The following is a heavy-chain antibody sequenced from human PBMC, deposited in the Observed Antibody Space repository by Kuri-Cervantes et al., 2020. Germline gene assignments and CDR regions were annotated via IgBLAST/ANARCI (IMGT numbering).Heavy chain of an antibody. CDR1: GFTVSSNY. Sequence: GEALKISCAASGFTVSSNYMSWGRQAPGKGLEWVSVIYICGRTYYADYVKGRFTISRDNSKNTLYLQMNSLRAEDTAVYYCAYYYYGMDVWGQGTTVTVSS. CDR2: IYICGRT. V-gene: IGHV3-53*01. J-gene: IGHJ6*02. CDR3: AYYYYGMDV.